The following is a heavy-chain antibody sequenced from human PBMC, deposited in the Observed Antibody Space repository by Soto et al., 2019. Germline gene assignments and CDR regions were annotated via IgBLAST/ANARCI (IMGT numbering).Heavy chain of an antibody. V-gene: IGHV4-39*01. CDR3: ARRSGTTVTLAKFDP. D-gene: IGHD4-4*01. CDR1: GGSISSSSYY. Sequence: SETLSLTCTVSGGSISSSSYYWGWIRQPPGKGLEWIGSIYYSGSTYYNPSLKSRVTISVDTSKNQFSLKLSSVTAADTAVYYCARRSGTTVTLAKFDPWGQGTLVTVSS. J-gene: IGHJ5*02. CDR2: IYYSGST.